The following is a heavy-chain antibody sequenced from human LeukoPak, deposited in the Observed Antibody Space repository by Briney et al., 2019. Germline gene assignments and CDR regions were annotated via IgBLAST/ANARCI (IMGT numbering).Heavy chain of an antibody. CDR2: INHSGST. Sequence: KPSETLSLTCAVYGGSFSGYYWSWIRQPPGKGLEWIGEINHSGSTNYNPSLKSRVTISVDTSKNQFSLKLSSVTAADTAVYYCARGNVIVVVPATWFDPWGQGTLVTVSS. D-gene: IGHD2-2*01. J-gene: IGHJ5*02. V-gene: IGHV4-34*01. CDR3: ARGNVIVVVPATWFDP. CDR1: GGSFSGYY.